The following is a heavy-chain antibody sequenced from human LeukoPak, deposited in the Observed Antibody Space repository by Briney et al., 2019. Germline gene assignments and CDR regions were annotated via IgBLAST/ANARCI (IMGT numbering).Heavy chain of an antibody. CDR3: AKGAYDYIEIAYFDY. Sequence: PGGSLRLSCVASGFSFNNYAMNWVRQAPGKGLEWVSLIIGSSGSTLYADSVKGRFTFSRDKSKNTLYLQMNSLGAEDTAVYYCAKGAYDYIEIAYFDYWGQGSLVTVSS. J-gene: IGHJ4*02. V-gene: IGHV3-23*01. CDR2: IIGSSGST. D-gene: IGHD5-12*01. CDR1: GFSFNNYA.